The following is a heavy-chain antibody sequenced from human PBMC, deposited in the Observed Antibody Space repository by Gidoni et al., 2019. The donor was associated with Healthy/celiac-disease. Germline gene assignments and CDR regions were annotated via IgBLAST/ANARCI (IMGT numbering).Heavy chain of an antibody. J-gene: IGHJ5*02. D-gene: IGHD6-13*01. V-gene: IGHV3-23*01. CDR3: AKPSPYSSSHPVNWFDP. CDR2: ISGSGGST. Sequence: EVQLLESGGGLVQPGGSLRLSCAAHGFTFSSYAMSWVRQAPGKGLEWVSAISGSGGSTYYADSVKGRFTISRDNSKNTLYLQMNSLRAEDTAVYYCAKPSPYSSSHPVNWFDPWGQGTLVTVSS. CDR1: GFTFSSYA.